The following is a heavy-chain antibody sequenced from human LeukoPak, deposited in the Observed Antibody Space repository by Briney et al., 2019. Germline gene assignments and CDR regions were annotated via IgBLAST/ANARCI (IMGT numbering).Heavy chain of an antibody. J-gene: IGHJ5*02. CDR2: IYYSGST. CDR3: ARGPSPFDP. V-gene: IGHV4-61*01. CDR1: GGSISSGNYY. Sequence: SETLSLTCSVSGGSISSGNYYWGWIRQTPGKGLEWIGYIYYSGSTNYNPSLKSRVTISVDTSKNQFSLKLSSVTAADTAVYYCARGPSPFDPWGQGTLVTVSS.